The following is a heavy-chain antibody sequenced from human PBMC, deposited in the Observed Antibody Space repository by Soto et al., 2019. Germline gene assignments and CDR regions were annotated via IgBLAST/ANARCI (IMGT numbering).Heavy chain of an antibody. J-gene: IGHJ4*02. V-gene: IGHV1-24*01. D-gene: IGHD1-1*01. CDR1: GYTLTELS. Sequence: QVKLVQSGAEVKKPGASVKVSCKVSGYTLTELSMHWVRQAPGKGREWMGGFDPEDGETIYAQKFQGRVTMTEDTSTDTAYMELSSLRSEDTAVYYCATDLWTGTTEGVRFLYYWGQGALVTVSS. CDR3: ATDLWTGTTEGVRFLYY. CDR2: FDPEDGET.